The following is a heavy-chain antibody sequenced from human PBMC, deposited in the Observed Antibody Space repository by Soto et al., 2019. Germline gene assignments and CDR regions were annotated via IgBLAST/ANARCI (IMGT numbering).Heavy chain of an antibody. CDR2: IIPILGIA. CDR1: GGTFSSYT. V-gene: IGHV1-69*02. J-gene: IGHJ3*02. CDR3: ARMRLQDDAFDI. D-gene: IGHD4-4*01. Sequence: QVQLVQSGAEVKKPGSSVKVSCKASGGTFSSYTISWVRQAPGQGLEWMGRIIPILGIANYAQKFKGRVTITADKSTSKAYMELSSLRSEDNAVYYCARMRLQDDAFDIWGQGTMVTVSS.